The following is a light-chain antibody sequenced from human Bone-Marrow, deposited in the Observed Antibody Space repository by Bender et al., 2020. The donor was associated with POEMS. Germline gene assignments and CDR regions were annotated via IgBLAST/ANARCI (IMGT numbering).Light chain of an antibody. CDR1: SSKFGSYP. Sequence: SVLTQPPSASGTPGPRVPISCSGSSSKFGSYPVNWYQQLPGAAPKLVIFNNSQRPSGVPDRFSGSNSGTSASLAISGLLSDDEADFYCATWDDSLNGGVFGGGTKLTVL. CDR2: NNS. CDR3: ATWDDSLNGGV. V-gene: IGLV1-44*01. J-gene: IGLJ3*02.